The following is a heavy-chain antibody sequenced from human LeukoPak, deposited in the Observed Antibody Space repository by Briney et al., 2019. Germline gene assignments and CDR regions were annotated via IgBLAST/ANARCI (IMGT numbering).Heavy chain of an antibody. V-gene: IGHV3-23*01. CDR3: AKDNTYGPGSVHWFDP. CDR1: GFTFSSYA. J-gene: IGHJ5*02. D-gene: IGHD3-10*01. CDR2: ISGSGGST. Sequence: GGSLRLSCAASGFTFSSYAMSWVRQAPGKGLEWVSGISGSGGSTYYADSVKGRFTISRDNSKNTLYMQMNSLRAEDTAVYYCAKDNTYGPGSVHWFDPWGQGTLVTVSS.